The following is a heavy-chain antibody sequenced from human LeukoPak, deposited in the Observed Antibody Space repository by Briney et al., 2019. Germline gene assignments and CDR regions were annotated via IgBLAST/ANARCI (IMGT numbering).Heavy chain of an antibody. D-gene: IGHD3-3*01. CDR1: GYTFTSYG. J-gene: IGHJ4*02. Sequence: GASVKVSCKASGYTFTSYGISWVRQAPGQGLEWMGWISAYNGNTNYAQKFQGRVTITTDESTSTAYMELSSLRSEDTAVYYCARVDSPDFWSGYYPYYFDYWGQGTLVTVSS. CDR2: ISAYNGNT. V-gene: IGHV1-18*01. CDR3: ARVDSPDFWSGYYPYYFDY.